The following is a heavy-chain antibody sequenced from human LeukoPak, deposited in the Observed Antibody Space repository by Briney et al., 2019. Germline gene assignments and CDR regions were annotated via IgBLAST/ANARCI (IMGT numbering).Heavy chain of an antibody. CDR1: GYTFTGYY. V-gene: IGHV1-18*04. J-gene: IGHJ4*02. CDR3: ARSKTGTTTGYFDN. D-gene: IGHD1-1*01. Sequence: ASVKVSCKASGYTFTGYYMHWVRQAPGQGLEWMGWISAYNGNTNYAQKLQGRVTITTDTSTSTAYMELRSLRSDDTAVYYCARSKTGTTTGYFDNWGQGTLVTVPS. CDR2: ISAYNGNT.